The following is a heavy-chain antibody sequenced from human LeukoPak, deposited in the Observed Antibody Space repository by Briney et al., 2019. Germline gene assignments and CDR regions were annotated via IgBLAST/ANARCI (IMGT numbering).Heavy chain of an antibody. Sequence: SVKASCKASGGTFSSYAISWVRQAPGQGLEWMGRIIPILGIAYYAQKFQGRVTITADKSTSTAYMELSSLRSEDTAVYYCARDTYYDSSDYYESPTRYYYYGMDVWGQGTTVTVSS. J-gene: IGHJ6*02. CDR3: ARDTYYDSSDYYESPTRYYYYGMDV. CDR2: IIPILGIA. CDR1: GGTFSSYA. V-gene: IGHV1-69*04. D-gene: IGHD3-22*01.